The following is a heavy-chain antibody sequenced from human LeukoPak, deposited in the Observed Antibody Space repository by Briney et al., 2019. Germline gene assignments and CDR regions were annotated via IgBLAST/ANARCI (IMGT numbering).Heavy chain of an antibody. V-gene: IGHV1-8*03. D-gene: IGHD3/OR15-3a*01. CDR1: GYTFTNYD. CDR3: ARVTSRFWTGYYDPFDI. CDR2: LHPNSGTA. J-gene: IGHJ3*02. Sequence: ASVKVSCKASGYTFTNYDINWVRQATGQGLGWMGWLHPNSGTAGYAQNFQGRVTITGDTSMSTAYMELSSLRSEDTAVYYCARVTSRFWTGYYDPFDIWGQGTMVTVSS.